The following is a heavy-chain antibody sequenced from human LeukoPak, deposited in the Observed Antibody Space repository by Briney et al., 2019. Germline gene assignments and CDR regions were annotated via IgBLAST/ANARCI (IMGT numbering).Heavy chain of an antibody. D-gene: IGHD3-10*01. J-gene: IGHJ3*02. Sequence: PGGSLRLSCAASGFTVSSNYMSWVRQAPGKGLEWVSVIYSGGSTCYADSVKGRFTISRDNSKNTLYLQMNSLRAEDTAVYYCARAGEGLPDAFDIWGQGTMVTVSS. CDR2: IYSGGST. CDR1: GFTVSSNY. CDR3: ARAGEGLPDAFDI. V-gene: IGHV3-53*01.